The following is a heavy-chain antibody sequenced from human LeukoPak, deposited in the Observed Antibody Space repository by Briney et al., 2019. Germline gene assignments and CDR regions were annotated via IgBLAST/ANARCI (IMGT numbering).Heavy chain of an antibody. D-gene: IGHD6-19*01. CDR2: IKQDGSEK. J-gene: IGHJ4*02. CDR3: ARGTRQWRY. CDR1: GFTFSSYW. Sequence: GGSLRLSCAASGFTFSSYWTSWVRQAPGKGLEWVANIKQDGSEKYYVDSVKGRFTISRDNAKNSLYLQMNSLRAEDTAVYYCARGTRQWRYWGQGTLVTVSS. V-gene: IGHV3-7*01.